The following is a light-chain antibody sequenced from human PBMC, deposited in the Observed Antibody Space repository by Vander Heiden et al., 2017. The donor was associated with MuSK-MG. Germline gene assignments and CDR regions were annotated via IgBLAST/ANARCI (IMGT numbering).Light chain of an antibody. CDR1: SLRSYY. J-gene: IGLJ1*01. Sequence: SSELTQDPAVSVALGQTVRITCQGDSLRSYYASWYQQKPGQAPVPVIYGKNNRPSGIPDRFSGSSSGNTASLTITGAQAEDEADYYCNSRDSTGNLVFGTGTKVTVL. CDR2: GKN. V-gene: IGLV3-19*01. CDR3: NSRDSTGNLV.